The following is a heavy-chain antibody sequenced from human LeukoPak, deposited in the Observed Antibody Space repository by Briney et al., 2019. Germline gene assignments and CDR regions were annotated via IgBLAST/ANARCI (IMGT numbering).Heavy chain of an antibody. D-gene: IGHD5-18*01. V-gene: IGHV1-69*06. CDR1: GYTFTGYY. J-gene: IGHJ6*03. CDR3: AREWRDTAMVMYYYYYMDV. CDR2: IIPIFGTA. Sequence: SVKVSCKASGYTFTGYYMHWVRQAPGQGLEWMGWIIPIFGTANYAQKFQGRVTITADKSTSTAYMELSSLRSEDTAVYYCAREWRDTAMVMYYYYYMDVWGKGTTVTVSS.